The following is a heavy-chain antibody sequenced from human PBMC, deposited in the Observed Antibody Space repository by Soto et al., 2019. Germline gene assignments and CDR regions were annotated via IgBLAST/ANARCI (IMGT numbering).Heavy chain of an antibody. CDR3: AKSITIFPGSLSFVDL. CDR2: ISGSGGST. CDR1: GLPVSSYA. D-gene: IGHD3-9*01. V-gene: IGHV3-23*01. Sequence: VVFQSLFCPVLGLPVSSYAMRGLSQAKGKGLEWVSAISGSGGSTYYADSVKGRFTISRDNSKNTLYLQMNSLRAEDTAVYYCAKSITIFPGSLSFVDLLGQGTLVTISS. J-gene: IGHJ5*02.